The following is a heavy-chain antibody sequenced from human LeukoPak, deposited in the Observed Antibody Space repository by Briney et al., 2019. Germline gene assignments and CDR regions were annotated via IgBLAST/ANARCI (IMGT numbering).Heavy chain of an antibody. V-gene: IGHV3-33*01. CDR2: IWSDGSPK. CDR3: VSAAGAFDM. D-gene: IGHD6-13*01. CDR1: GFTFSSYG. Sequence: GGSLRLSCAASGFTFSSYGMHWIRQAPGKGLEWVADIWSDGSPKYYADSMKGRFTISRDNSKNVVYLQMASLRVHGTAVHYCVSAAGAFDMWGQGTLVTVSS. J-gene: IGHJ3*02.